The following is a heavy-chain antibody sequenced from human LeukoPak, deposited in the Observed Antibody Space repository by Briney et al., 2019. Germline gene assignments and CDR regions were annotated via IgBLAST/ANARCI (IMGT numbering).Heavy chain of an antibody. CDR1: GGTFTRYA. Sequence: SVKVSCKASGGTFTRYAISWLRQAPGQRLEWMGGIIPFLGSPEYAQTFQGRLTIIADESINTTSMELSSLTSEDTAFYYCATSNYTTEDTNVRRLIWDDWFDPWGQGTLVTVSS. D-gene: IGHD3-10*01. CDR3: ATSNYTTEDTNVRRLIWDDWFDP. J-gene: IGHJ5*02. V-gene: IGHV1-69*13. CDR2: IIPFLGSP.